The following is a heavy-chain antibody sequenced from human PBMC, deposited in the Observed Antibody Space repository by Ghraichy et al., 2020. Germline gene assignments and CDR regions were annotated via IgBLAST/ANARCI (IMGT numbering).Heavy chain of an antibody. CDR3: SGDDFGKKLGMDV. Sequence: SETLSLTCTVSGGSLNTYYWNWIRQSPGKGLEWLGFIFHTGHAKYNPSLQGRVAMSVDASKNQFSLKLSSGTAADTAVYFCSGDDFGKKLGMDVWGKGTTVTVSS. V-gene: IGHV4-59*01. J-gene: IGHJ6*03. D-gene: IGHD3-3*01. CDR2: IFHTGHA. CDR1: GGSLNTYY.